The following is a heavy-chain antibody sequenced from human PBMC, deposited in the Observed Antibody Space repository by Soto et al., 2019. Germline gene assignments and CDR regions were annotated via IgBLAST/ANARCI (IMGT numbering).Heavy chain of an antibody. J-gene: IGHJ3*02. D-gene: IGHD3-22*01. V-gene: IGHV3-23*01. CDR3: AKHKSDSSGFYPDAFDI. CDR1: GYAFSDYA. CDR2: VSASGVST. Sequence: EEQLLESGGGLAQPGGSLRLSCAASGYAFSDYAMSWVRQAPGKRLEWVSTVSASGVSTYYADSVKGRFTISRDNSKNKIFLHMDSLRAEDTALFYCAKHKSDSSGFYPDAFDIWGQGTVVTVSS.